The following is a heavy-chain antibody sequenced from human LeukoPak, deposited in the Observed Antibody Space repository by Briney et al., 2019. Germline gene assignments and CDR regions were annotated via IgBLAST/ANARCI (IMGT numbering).Heavy chain of an antibody. Sequence: GGSLRLSCAASGFTFSSYGMHWVRQAPGKGLEWVAFIRYDGSNKYYADSVKGRFTISRDNSKNTLYLQMNSLRAEDTAVYYCAKDGYDSSGYYLHYYYYYMDVWGKGTTVTISS. CDR1: GFTFSSYG. J-gene: IGHJ6*03. V-gene: IGHV3-30*02. D-gene: IGHD3-22*01. CDR2: IRYDGSNK. CDR3: AKDGYDSSGYYLHYYYYYMDV.